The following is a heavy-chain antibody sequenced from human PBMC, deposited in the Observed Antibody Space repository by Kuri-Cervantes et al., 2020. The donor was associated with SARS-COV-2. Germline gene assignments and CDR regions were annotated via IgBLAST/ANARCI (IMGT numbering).Heavy chain of an antibody. Sequence: SVKVSCKVSGGSFSTYAITWVRQAPGQGLEWMGGIIPIFRKLNYAQKFQGRVTITADEPTTTAYMELSSLKSEDTAVYYCARGFDSPLDYWGQGTLVTVSS. CDR3: ARGFDSPLDY. J-gene: IGHJ4*02. CDR2: IIPIFRKL. D-gene: IGHD3-9*01. V-gene: IGHV1-69*13. CDR1: GGSFSTYA.